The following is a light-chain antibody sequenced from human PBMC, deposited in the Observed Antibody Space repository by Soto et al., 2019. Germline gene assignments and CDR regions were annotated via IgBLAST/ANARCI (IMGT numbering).Light chain of an antibody. J-gene: IGKJ1*01. V-gene: IGKV1-5*03. CDR1: RSINSG. Sequence: DIQMTQSPSTLSASVGDRVTITCRASRSINSGLAWYQQKPGKAPKLLIYKSSTLHGGVPSRFSGSGTGTEFTLTISSLQPDDAATYYCQQYDSFLRTFGQGTKV. CDR2: KSS. CDR3: QQYDSFLRT.